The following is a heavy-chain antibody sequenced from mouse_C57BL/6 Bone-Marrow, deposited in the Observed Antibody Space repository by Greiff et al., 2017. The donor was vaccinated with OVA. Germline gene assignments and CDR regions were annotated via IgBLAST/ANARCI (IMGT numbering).Heavy chain of an antibody. V-gene: IGHV5-6*01. CDR2: ISSGGSYT. CDR3: ARHLPFAY. J-gene: IGHJ3*01. Sequence: EVQLQQSGGDLVKPGGSLKLSCAASGFTFSSYGMSWVRQTPDKRLEWVATISSGGSYTYYPDSVKGRFTISRDNAKNTLYLQMSSLKSEDTAMYYCARHLPFAYWGQGTLVTVSA. CDR1: GFTFSSYG.